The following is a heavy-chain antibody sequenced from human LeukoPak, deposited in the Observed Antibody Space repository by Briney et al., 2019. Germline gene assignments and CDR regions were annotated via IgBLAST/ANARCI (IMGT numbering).Heavy chain of an antibody. D-gene: IGHD2-15*01. Sequence: SETLSLTCAVSGGSISSSNWWSWVRQPPGKGLEWIGEIYHSGSTNYNPSLKSRVTISVDKSKNQFSLKLSSVTAADTAVYYCASYGGRECSGGSCYYFDYWGQGTLVTVSS. V-gene: IGHV4-4*02. CDR3: ASYGGRECSGGSCYYFDY. CDR2: IYHSGST. CDR1: GGSISSSNW. J-gene: IGHJ4*02.